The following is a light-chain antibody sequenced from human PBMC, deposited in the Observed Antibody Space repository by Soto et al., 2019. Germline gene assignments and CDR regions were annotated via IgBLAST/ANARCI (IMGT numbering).Light chain of an antibody. CDR1: QSVSANY. J-gene: IGKJ3*01. CDR2: GAS. V-gene: IGKV3-20*01. CDR3: HQYGSSPFT. Sequence: EVVLTQSPATLSLSPGERATLSCRANQSVSANYLAWYQQKPGQAPRLLIYGASSRATAIPDRFSASGSGTDFTLTISRLEPEDFAVFYCHQYGSSPFTFGPGTKVDIK.